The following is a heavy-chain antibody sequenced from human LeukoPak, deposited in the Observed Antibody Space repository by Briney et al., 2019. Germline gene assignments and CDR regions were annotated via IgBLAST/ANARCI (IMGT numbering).Heavy chain of an antibody. CDR1: GYSFTSYW. Sequence: GESLKISCKGSGYSFTSYWIGWVRQMPGKGLEWMGIIYPGDSDTRYSPSFQGQVTISADKSISTAYLQWSSLKASDTAMYYCARGANYYDSSGDAFDIWGQGTMVTVSS. CDR2: IYPGDSDT. J-gene: IGHJ3*02. D-gene: IGHD3-22*01. V-gene: IGHV5-51*01. CDR3: ARGANYYDSSGDAFDI.